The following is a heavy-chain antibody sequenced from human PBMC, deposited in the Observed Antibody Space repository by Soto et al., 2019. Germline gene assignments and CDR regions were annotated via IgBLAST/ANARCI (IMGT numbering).Heavy chain of an antibody. V-gene: IGHV1-2*04. D-gene: IGHD6-13*01. CDR1: GYTFTGYY. Sequence: QVQLVPSGAEVKKPGASVKVSCKASGYTFTGYYMHWVRQAPGQGLEWMGWINPNSGGTNYAQKFQGWVTMTRDTSLSTAYMELGRLRSDDTAVYYCARGIAAAAARGMDVWGQGTTVTVSS. CDR2: INPNSGGT. CDR3: ARGIAAAAARGMDV. J-gene: IGHJ6*02.